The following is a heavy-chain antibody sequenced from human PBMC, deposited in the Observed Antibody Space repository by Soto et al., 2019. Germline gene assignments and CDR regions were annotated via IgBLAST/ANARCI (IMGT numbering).Heavy chain of an antibody. CDR3: SRDRPEGAFDY. D-gene: IGHD6-6*01. J-gene: IGHJ4*02. CDR1: GYTFTSYG. Sequence: QVQLVQSGAEVKKPGASVKVSCKASGYTFTSYGISWVRQAPGQGLEWMGWISAYNGNTNYGQKLPGKVTMTPGSSTGTGHMELRSLSSGHTAVYYCSRDRPEGAFDYWGQGTLVTVSS. V-gene: IGHV1-18*01. CDR2: ISAYNGNT.